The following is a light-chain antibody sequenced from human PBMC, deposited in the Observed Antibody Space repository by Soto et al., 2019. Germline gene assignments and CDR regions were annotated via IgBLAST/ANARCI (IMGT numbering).Light chain of an antibody. J-gene: IGKJ4*01. CDR2: GVS. V-gene: IGKV1-39*01. CDR1: QNIHSY. CDR3: QQSFTTPLT. Sequence: DIQMTQSPSSLSASVGDRVTITCRASQNIHSYLNWYKQTTGKPPELLIFGVSNLESGVPSRFSGSGSGTDFTLTISSLQREDFASYYCQQSFTTPLTFGGGTKVEIK.